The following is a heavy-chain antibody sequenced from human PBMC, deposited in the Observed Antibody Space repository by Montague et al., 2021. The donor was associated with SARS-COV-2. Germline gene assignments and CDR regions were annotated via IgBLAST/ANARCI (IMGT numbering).Heavy chain of an antibody. CDR3: ARDRGLVWFGPDDAFDI. Sequence: SLRLSGAASGFTFSSYEMNWVRQAPGKGLEWVSYISSSGSTIYYADSVXGRFTISRDNAKNSLYLQMNSLRAEDTAVYYCARDRGLVWFGPDDAFDIWGQGKMVTVSS. CDR1: GFTFSSYE. CDR2: ISSSGSTI. D-gene: IGHD3-10*01. J-gene: IGHJ3*02. V-gene: IGHV3-48*03.